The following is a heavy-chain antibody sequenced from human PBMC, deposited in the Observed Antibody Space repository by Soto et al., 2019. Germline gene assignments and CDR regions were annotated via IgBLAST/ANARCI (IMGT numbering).Heavy chain of an antibody. CDR2: IIPIFGTA. Sequence: GASVKVSCKASGGTFSSYAISWVRQAPGQGLEWMGGIIPIFGTANYAQKFQGRVTITADESTSTAYMELSSLRSEDTAVYYCARARGSYYYDSSGYFDYWGQGTLVTVSS. D-gene: IGHD3-22*01. CDR1: GGTFSSYA. J-gene: IGHJ4*02. CDR3: ARARGSYYYDSSGYFDY. V-gene: IGHV1-69*13.